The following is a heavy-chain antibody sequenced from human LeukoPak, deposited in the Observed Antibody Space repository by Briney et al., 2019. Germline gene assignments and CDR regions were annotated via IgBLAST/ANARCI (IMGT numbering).Heavy chain of an antibody. V-gene: IGHV4-59*12. CDR2: IYYSGST. Sequence: SETLSLTCTVSGGSISSYYWSWIRQPPGKGLEWIGYIYYSGSTNYNPSLKSRVTISVDTSKNQFSLKLSSVTAADTAVYYCASTYNFVGATRGDAFDIWGQGTMVTVSS. D-gene: IGHD1-26*01. CDR3: ASTYNFVGATRGDAFDI. CDR1: GGSISSYY. J-gene: IGHJ3*02.